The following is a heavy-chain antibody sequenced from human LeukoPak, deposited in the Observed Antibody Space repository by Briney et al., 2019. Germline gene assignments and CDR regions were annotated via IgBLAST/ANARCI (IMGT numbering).Heavy chain of an antibody. Sequence: SVKVSCKASGGTFSSYAISWVRQAPGQGLEWMGRIIPIFGIANYAQKFQGRVTITADKSTSTAYRELSSLRSEDTAVYYCARVGYCSGGSCYSDWFDPWGQGTLVTVSS. V-gene: IGHV1-69*04. CDR2: IIPIFGIA. CDR3: ARVGYCSGGSCYSDWFDP. J-gene: IGHJ5*02. D-gene: IGHD2-15*01. CDR1: GGTFSSYA.